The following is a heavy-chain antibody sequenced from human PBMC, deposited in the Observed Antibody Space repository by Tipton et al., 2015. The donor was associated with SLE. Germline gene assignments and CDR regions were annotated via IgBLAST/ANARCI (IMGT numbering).Heavy chain of an antibody. CDR1: GGSISSSSYY. Sequence: GLVKPSETLSLTCTVSGGSISSSSYYWGWIRQPPGKGLEWIGSIYYSGSTYYNPSLKSRVTISVDTSKNQFSLKLSSVTAADTAAYYCARDKLSGWYPRYFDLWGRGTLVTVSS. J-gene: IGHJ2*01. CDR2: IYYSGST. V-gene: IGHV4-39*07. CDR3: ARDKLSGWYPRYFDL. D-gene: IGHD6-19*01.